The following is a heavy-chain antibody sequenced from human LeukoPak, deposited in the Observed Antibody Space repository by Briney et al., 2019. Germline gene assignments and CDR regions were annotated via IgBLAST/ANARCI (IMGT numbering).Heavy chain of an antibody. J-gene: IGHJ4*02. Sequence: GGSLRLSCAASGFTVITNDMTWVRQAPAKGLEWVSVLYSDGNTKYVDSVQGRFTISRDNSKNTLYLEMNSLSPDDTAVYYCARGVEPLAANTLAYWGQGTLVTVSS. V-gene: IGHV3-53*01. D-gene: IGHD1-14*01. CDR2: LYSDGNT. CDR1: GFTVITND. CDR3: ARGVEPLAANTLAY.